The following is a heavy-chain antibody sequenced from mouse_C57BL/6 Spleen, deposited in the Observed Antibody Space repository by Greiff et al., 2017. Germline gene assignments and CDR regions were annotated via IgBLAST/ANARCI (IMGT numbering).Heavy chain of an antibody. V-gene: IGHV1-26*01. Sequence: EVQLQQSGPELVKPGASVKISCKASGYTFTDYYMNWVKQSHGKSLEWIGDINPNNGGTSYNQKFKGKATLTVDKSSSTAYMELRSLTSEDSAVYYCARLGNGYYRFAYWGQGTLVTVSA. CDR2: INPNNGGT. CDR3: ARLGNGYYRFAY. D-gene: IGHD2-3*01. CDR1: GYTFTDYY. J-gene: IGHJ3*01.